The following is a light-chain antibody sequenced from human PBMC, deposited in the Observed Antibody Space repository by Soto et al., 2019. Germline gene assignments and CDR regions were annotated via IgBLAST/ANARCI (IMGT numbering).Light chain of an antibody. V-gene: IGKV1-17*03. CDR2: GAS. Sequence: DIPMTQSPSAKSASVGDRVTITCRASQGINNYLAWFQQKPGKVPKRLIYGASSLQSGVPSRFSGSGSGTEFTLTISSLQPEDFATYYCLQHYIYPWTFGQGTKVEIK. J-gene: IGKJ1*01. CDR1: QGINNY. CDR3: LQHYIYPWT.